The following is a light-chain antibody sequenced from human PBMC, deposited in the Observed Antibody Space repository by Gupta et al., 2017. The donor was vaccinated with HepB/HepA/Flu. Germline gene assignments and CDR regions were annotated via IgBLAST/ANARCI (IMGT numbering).Light chain of an antibody. CDR2: AAS. J-gene: IGKJ2*01. V-gene: IGKV1-39*01. CDR3: QQSYSIMYT. CDR1: QSISSY. Sequence: DIQMTQSPSSLSASVGDRVTITCRASQSISSYLNWYQQKPGKVPKLLISAASSLQSGVPSRFSGSGSGTDFTLTISSLQPEDFATYYCQQSYSIMYTFGQGTKLEIK.